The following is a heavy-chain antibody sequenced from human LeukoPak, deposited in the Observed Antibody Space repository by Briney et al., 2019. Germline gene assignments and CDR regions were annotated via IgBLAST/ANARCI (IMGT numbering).Heavy chain of an antibody. CDR1: GGSISSYY. CDR2: IYYSGTT. Sequence: SETLSLTCTVSGGSISSYYWNWIRQPPGKGLEWIGYIYYSGTTNYNPSLKSRVSMSVDTSKNQFSLKLSSVTAADTAVYYCARGASPRANWGSRGYWGQGTLVTVSS. J-gene: IGHJ4*02. V-gene: IGHV4-59*12. D-gene: IGHD7-27*01. CDR3: ARGASPRANWGSRGY.